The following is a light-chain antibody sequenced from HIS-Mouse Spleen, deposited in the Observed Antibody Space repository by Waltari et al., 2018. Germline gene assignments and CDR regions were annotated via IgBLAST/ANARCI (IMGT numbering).Light chain of an antibody. Sequence: QSALTQPASVSGSPGQSITISCTGTSSDVGSYNLVSWYQQHPGKAPKLMIYEGSKRPSGVSNRFSGPKSGNTASLTISGLQAEDEADYYCCSYAGCSTWVFGGGTKLTVL. CDR2: EGS. V-gene: IGLV2-23*01. CDR3: CSYAGCSTWV. CDR1: SSDVGSYNL. J-gene: IGLJ3*02.